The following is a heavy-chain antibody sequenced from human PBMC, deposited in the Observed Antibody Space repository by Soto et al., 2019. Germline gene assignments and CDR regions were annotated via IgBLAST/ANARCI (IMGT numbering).Heavy chain of an antibody. J-gene: IGHJ6*02. D-gene: IGHD3-22*01. CDR2: ISSSGSTI. Sequence: GGSLRLSCAASGFTFSSYEMNWVRQAPGKGLEWVSYISSSGSTIYYADSVKGRFTISRDNAKNSLYLQMNRLRAEHTAVYYCARVSDSRRYYRYYYYGMDVWGQGTTVTVSS. V-gene: IGHV3-48*03. CDR1: GFTFSSYE. CDR3: ARVSDSRRYYRYYYYGMDV.